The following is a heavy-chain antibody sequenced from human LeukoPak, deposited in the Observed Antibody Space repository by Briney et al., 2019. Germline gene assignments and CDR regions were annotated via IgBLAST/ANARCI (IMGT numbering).Heavy chain of an antibody. CDR2: INPSDGST. D-gene: IGHD5-24*01. J-gene: IGHJ4*02. CDR1: GYAFNTYH. CDR3: AYERADGFND. Sequence: GAAVKVSCKAPGYAFNTYHVYWVRQAPGQGLEWVGIINPSDGSTAYAQKFQGRVTMTSDTSASTGYMSLTSLGSDDTAVYFCAYERADGFNDWGQGALVIVSS. V-gene: IGHV1-46*02.